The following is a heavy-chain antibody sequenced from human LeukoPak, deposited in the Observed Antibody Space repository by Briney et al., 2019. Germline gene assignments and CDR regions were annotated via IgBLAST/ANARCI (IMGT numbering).Heavy chain of an antibody. CDR2: VDYTGTT. CDR1: GASISGITNY. J-gene: IGHJ4*02. V-gene: IGHV4-39*07. Sequence: SETLSLTCSVSGASISGITNYWGWIRQPPGKGLEWIGSVDYTGTTFYNPSLKSRVTVSVDTSKNQFSLKLSSVTAADTAVYYCARALGERFGLFDYWGQGTLVTVSS. D-gene: IGHD3-16*01. CDR3: ARALGERFGLFDY.